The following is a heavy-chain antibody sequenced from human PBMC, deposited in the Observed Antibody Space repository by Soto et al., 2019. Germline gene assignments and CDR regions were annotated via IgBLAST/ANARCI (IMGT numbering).Heavy chain of an antibody. D-gene: IGHD2-2*01. CDR1: GGSFSGYY. CDR3: AVRVCVPAAAILNYYYYGMDV. V-gene: IGHV4-34*01. CDR2: INHSGST. J-gene: IGHJ6*04. Sequence: SETLSLTCAVYGGSFSGYYWSWIRQPPGKGLEWIGEINHSGSTNYNPSLKSRVTISVDTSKNQFSLKLSSVTAADTAVYYCAVRVCVPAAAILNYYYYGMDVWGKGTTVTVSS.